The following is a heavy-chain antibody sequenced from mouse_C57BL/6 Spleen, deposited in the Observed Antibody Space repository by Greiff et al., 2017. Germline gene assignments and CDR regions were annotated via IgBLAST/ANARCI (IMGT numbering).Heavy chain of an antibody. CDR2: IHPTSGST. J-gene: IGHJ2*01. CDR1: GYTFTSYW. CDR3: ALGYGDYFDY. Sequence: QVKLQPSGAELVQPGASVTLSCKASGYTFTSYWMPWVKQRPGQGLEWIGMIHPTSGSTNYNEQFTSKATLTVDKSSSTAYMQSSSLTSEDSAVNYCALGYGDYFDYWGQGTTRTVAS. V-gene: IGHV1-64*01. D-gene: IGHD1-1*01.